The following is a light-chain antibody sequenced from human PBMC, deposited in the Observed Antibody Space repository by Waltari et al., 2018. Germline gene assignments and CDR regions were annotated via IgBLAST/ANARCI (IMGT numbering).Light chain of an antibody. J-gene: IGKJ2*01. Sequence: DIQMTQSPSALSASVGDRVTITCRASKGISNYVAWFQQKPGKVPKRLIFAADTLESGVPPRFSGSGSWTEFTLTISSLQPEDFATYYCLHHHSYPLTFGPGTKLQMK. V-gene: IGKV1-17*03. CDR3: LHHHSYPLT. CDR2: AAD. CDR1: KGISNY.